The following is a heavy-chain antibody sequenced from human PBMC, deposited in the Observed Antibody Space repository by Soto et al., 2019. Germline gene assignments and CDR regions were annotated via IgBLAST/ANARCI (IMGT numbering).Heavy chain of an antibody. J-gene: IGHJ4*02. Sequence: GGSLRLSCAASGFTFRSYGMHWVRQAPGKGLEWVAVIWYDGSNNYYADSVKGRFTFSRDNSKNTLYLQMNSLRAEDTAVYYCARVGTAMAKNFDYWGQGTLVTVSS. D-gene: IGHD5-18*01. V-gene: IGHV3-33*01. CDR2: IWYDGSNN. CDR1: GFTFRSYG. CDR3: ARVGTAMAKNFDY.